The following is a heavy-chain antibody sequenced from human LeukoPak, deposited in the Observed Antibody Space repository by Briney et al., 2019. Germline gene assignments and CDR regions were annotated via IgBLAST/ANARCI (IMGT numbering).Heavy chain of an antibody. CDR3: AREVGATPTDSNDAFDI. J-gene: IGHJ3*02. D-gene: IGHD1-26*01. CDR1: GYTFTGYY. Sequence: GASVKVSCKASGYTFTGYYMHWVRQAPGQGLEWMGWINPNSGGTNYAQKFQGRVTMTRDTSISTAYMELSRLRSDDSAVYYCAREVGATPTDSNDAFDIWGQGTMVTVSS. CDR2: INPNSGGT. V-gene: IGHV1-2*02.